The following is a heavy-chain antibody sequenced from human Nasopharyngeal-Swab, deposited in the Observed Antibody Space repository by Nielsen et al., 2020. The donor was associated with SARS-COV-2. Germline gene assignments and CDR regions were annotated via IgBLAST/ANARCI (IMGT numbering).Heavy chain of an antibody. CDR3: ARDLSSGNVSQPPGYYYYYGMDV. CDR2: ISSSSSYT. D-gene: IGHD3-22*01. J-gene: IGHJ6*02. V-gene: IGHV3-11*06. CDR1: GFTFSDYY. Sequence: GGSLRLSCAASGFTFSDYYMSWIRQAPGKGLEGVSYISSSSSYTNYADSVKGRFTISRDNAKNSLYLQMNSLRAEDTAVYYCARDLSSGNVSQPPGYYYYYGMDVWGQGTTVTVSS.